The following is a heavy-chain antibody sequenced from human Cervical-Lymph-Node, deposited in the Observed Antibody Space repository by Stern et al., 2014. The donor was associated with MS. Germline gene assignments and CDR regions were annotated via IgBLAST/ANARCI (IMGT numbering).Heavy chain of an antibody. J-gene: IGHJ6*02. CDR1: GGSISSGSYY. CDR2: IYTSGST. CDR3: ARDKVATPYYYYGMDV. V-gene: IGHV4-61*02. Sequence: QVQLQESGPGLVKPSQTLSLTCTVSGGSISSGSYYWSWIRPPAGKGLEWIGRIYTSGSTNYNPSLKTRVPISGDTSKNQFSLKLSSVTAADTAVYYCARDKVATPYYYYGMDVWGQGTTVTVSS. D-gene: IGHD5-12*01.